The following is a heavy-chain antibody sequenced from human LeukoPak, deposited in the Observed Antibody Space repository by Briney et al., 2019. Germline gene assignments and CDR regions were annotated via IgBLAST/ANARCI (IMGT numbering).Heavy chain of an antibody. J-gene: IGHJ5*02. Sequence: PGGSLRLSCSASGFTFSTYGMHWVRQAPGKGLEWVAVISYDGSNKYYADSVKGRFTISRGNSKQTMSLQLTRLRAEDTAVYYCATERGGSSWYVTTVTLIHKYNSFDPWGHGTLVTVSS. CDR3: ATERGGSSWYVTTVTLIHKYNSFDP. D-gene: IGHD6-13*01. V-gene: IGHV3-30*03. CDR1: GFTFSTYG. CDR2: ISYDGSNK.